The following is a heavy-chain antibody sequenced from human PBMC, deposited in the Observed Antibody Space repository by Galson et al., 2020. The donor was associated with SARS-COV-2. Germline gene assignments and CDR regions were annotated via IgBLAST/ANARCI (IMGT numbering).Heavy chain of an antibody. CDR3: ARGNSPVFTIFGIVTGPWGMDV. D-gene: IGHD3-3*01. CDR1: GGSISSGNYY. J-gene: IGHJ6*02. V-gene: IGHV4-61*02. Sequence: SETLSLTCTVSGGSISSGNYYWSWIRQPAGKGLEWIGRIYKSGNTNYNPSLWSQVTISVDTSKNQFSLKLRSVTAADTAVYYCARGNSPVFTIFGIVTGPWGMDVWGQGTAVTVSS. CDR2: IYKSGNT.